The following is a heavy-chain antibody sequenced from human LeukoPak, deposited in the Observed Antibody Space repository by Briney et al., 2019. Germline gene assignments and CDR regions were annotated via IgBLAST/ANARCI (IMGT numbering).Heavy chain of an antibody. Sequence: GGSLRLSCAASGFTFSSYGMHWVRQAPGKGLEWVAVIWYDGSNKYYADSVKGRFTISRDNSKNTLYLQMNSLRAEDMAVYYCAGMGAQFSIDYWGQGTLVTVSS. V-gene: IGHV3-33*01. CDR1: GFTFSSYG. J-gene: IGHJ4*02. CDR2: IWYDGSNK. CDR3: AGMGAQFSIDY. D-gene: IGHD1-26*01.